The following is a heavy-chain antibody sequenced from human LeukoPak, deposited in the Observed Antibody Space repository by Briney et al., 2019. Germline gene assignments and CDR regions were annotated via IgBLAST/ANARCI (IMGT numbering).Heavy chain of an antibody. CDR1: GFSFSSYE. Sequence: PGGSLRLSCAASGFSFSSYEMNWVRQAPGKGLEWVAYISETRSSMNYADSVKGRFTISRDNAKNSLYLQMNSLRAEDTAVYYCARGDRYQLLPLDYWGQGTLVTVSS. V-gene: IGHV3-48*03. D-gene: IGHD2-2*01. J-gene: IGHJ4*02. CDR2: ISETRSSM. CDR3: ARGDRYQLLPLDY.